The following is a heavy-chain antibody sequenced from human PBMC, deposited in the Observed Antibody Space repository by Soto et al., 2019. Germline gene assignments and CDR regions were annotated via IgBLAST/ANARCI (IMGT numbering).Heavy chain of an antibody. J-gene: IGHJ5*02. Sequence: ASVKVPCKASGYTFTSYGISWVRQAPGQGLEWMGWNSAYNGNTNYAQKLQGRVTMTTDTSTSTAYMELRSLRSDDTAVYYCARDYPMTTNWFDPWGQGTLVTVS. CDR2: NSAYNGNT. CDR1: GYTFTSYG. D-gene: IGHD4-4*01. CDR3: ARDYPMTTNWFDP. V-gene: IGHV1-18*01.